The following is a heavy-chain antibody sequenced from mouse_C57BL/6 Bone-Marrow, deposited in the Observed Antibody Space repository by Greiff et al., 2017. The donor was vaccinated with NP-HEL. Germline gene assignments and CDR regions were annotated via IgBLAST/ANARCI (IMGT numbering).Heavy chain of an antibody. CDR1: GYTFTDYY. Sequence: VQLQESGPELVKPGASVKISCKASGYTFTDYYINWVKQRPGQGLAWIGWIYPGSGNTKYNEKFKGKATLTVDTSSSTAYRQLSSLTSEDSAVYFCARLGPYYFDYWGQGTTLTVSS. CDR2: IYPGSGNT. D-gene: IGHD4-1*01. V-gene: IGHV1-84*01. J-gene: IGHJ2*01. CDR3: ARLGPYYFDY.